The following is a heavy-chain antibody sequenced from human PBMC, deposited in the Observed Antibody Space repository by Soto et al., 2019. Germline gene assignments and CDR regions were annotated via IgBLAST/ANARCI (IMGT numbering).Heavy chain of an antibody. D-gene: IGHD2-2*01. CDR1: CYTFTSYG. J-gene: IGHJ6*02. Sequence: ASVKVSCKASCYTFTSYGISWVRQAPGQGLEWMGWISAYNGNTNYAQKLQGRVTMTTDTSTSTAYMELRSLRSDDTAVYYCARDRVVPAAPYYYYGMDVWGQGTTVTVSS. V-gene: IGHV1-18*01. CDR2: ISAYNGNT. CDR3: ARDRVVPAAPYYYYGMDV.